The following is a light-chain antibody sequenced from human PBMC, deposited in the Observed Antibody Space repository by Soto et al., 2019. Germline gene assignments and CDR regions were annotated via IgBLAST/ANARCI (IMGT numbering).Light chain of an antibody. CDR2: GAS. V-gene: IGKV3-15*01. CDR3: LQHNSYPWT. J-gene: IGKJ1*01. Sequence: EIVMTQSPATLSVSPGERATLSCRASQSVSSNLAWYQQKPGRAPRLLIYGASTRATGMPARFSGSGSGTEFTLTISSLQTEDFATYYCLQHNSYPWTFGQGTKVDIK. CDR1: QSVSSN.